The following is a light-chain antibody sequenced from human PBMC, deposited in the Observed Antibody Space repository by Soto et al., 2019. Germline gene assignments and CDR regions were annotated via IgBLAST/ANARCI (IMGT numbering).Light chain of an antibody. Sequence: VLTQSPGTLSLSPGERATLSCRASQSVNSIYLAWYQQKPGQPPRLLIYGASSRATGIPDRFSGSGSGTDFTLTISRLEPEDFAVYYRQQLGSSQWTFGQGTKVESK. CDR3: QQLGSSQWT. J-gene: IGKJ1*01. CDR1: QSVNSIY. V-gene: IGKV3-20*01. CDR2: GAS.